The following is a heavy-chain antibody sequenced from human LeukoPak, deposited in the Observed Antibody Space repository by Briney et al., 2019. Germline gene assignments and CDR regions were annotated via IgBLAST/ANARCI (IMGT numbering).Heavy chain of an antibody. Sequence: GGSLRLSCAASGFTFSSYSMNWVRQAPGKGLEWVSSISSSSSYIYYADSVKGRFTISRDNAKNSLYLQMKCLRAEDTAVYYCARGPSVVVAATGFYYYYYMDVWGKGTTVTVSS. CDR2: ISSSSSYI. V-gene: IGHV3-21*01. CDR1: GFTFSSYS. CDR3: ARGPSVVVAATGFYYYYYMDV. J-gene: IGHJ6*03. D-gene: IGHD2-15*01.